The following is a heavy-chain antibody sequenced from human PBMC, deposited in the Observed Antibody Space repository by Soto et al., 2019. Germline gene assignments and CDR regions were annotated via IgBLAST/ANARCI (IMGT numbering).Heavy chain of an antibody. CDR2: ISGSGGRT. D-gene: IGHD4-17*01. CDR3: AKGLNVAYGDYVYWYFDL. J-gene: IGHJ2*01. Sequence: EVQLLESGGGLVQPGGSRRLSCAASGFTFSSYAMSWVRQAPGKGLEWVSAISGSGGRTYYAESVKGRCTISRDNSKNTLYLQINSLGSEDTAVYCCAKGLNVAYGDYVYWYFDLWGRGTLGTLSS. CDR1: GFTFSSYA. V-gene: IGHV3-23*01.